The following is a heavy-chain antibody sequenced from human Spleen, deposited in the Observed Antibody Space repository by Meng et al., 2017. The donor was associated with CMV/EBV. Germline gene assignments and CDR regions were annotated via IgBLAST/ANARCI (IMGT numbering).Heavy chain of an antibody. CDR3: ARFRGGTSPLDY. J-gene: IGHJ4*02. Sequence: SETLSLTCTVSGGSISSYYWSWIRQPPGKGLEWIGYIYYSGSTNYNPSLKSRVTISVDTSKNQFSLKLSSVTAADTAVYYCARFRGGTSPLDYWRQGTLVTVSS. V-gene: IGHV4-59*01. D-gene: IGHD3-10*01. CDR2: IYYSGST. CDR1: GGSISSYY.